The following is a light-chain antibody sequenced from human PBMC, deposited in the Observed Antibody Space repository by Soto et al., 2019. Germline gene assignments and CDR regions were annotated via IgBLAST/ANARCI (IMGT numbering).Light chain of an antibody. CDR2: DVN. J-gene: IGLJ3*02. CDR3: CSFAGRYTLG. V-gene: IGLV2-11*01. Sequence: QSVLTQPPSVSGSPGQSVTISCTGTTRDVGNYNYVSWYQQHPGKAPKVIIYDVNKRHSGVPDRFSGSKSGNTASLTISGLHADDEADYFCCSFAGRYTLGFGGGTKVTVL. CDR1: TRDVGNYNY.